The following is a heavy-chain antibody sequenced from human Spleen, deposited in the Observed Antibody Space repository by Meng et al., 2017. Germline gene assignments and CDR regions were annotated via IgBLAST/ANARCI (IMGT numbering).Heavy chain of an antibody. Sequence: SETLSLTCTVSGGSISSGSYYWSWIRQPAGKGLEWIGRIYTSGSTNYNPSLKSRVTISVDTSKNQFSLKLSSVTAAGTAVYYCARFKNWGYFDYWGQGTLVTVSS. J-gene: IGHJ4*02. CDR1: GGSISSGSYY. CDR3: ARFKNWGYFDY. D-gene: IGHD7-27*01. V-gene: IGHV4-61*02. CDR2: IYTSGST.